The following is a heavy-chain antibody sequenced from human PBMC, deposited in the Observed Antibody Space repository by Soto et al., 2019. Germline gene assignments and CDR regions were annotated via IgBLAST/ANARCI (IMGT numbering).Heavy chain of an antibody. CDR2: IGDSGAST. CDR1: GFSFSSFA. D-gene: IGHD2-15*01. J-gene: IGHJ6*04. CDR3: AKGVEMDA. Sequence: EVLLLESGGGLVQPGGSLRLSCEASGFSFSSFAMNWVRQAPGKGLEWVSAIGDSGASTYYADSVKGRFTICRDNSRKTPSLQLARLSTEDTGVEDCAKGVEMDAWCIGTTVTVSS. V-gene: IGHV3-23*01.